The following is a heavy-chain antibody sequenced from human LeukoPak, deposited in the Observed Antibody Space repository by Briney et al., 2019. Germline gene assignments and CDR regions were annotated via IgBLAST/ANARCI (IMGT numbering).Heavy chain of an antibody. CDR1: GFTFSSYW. CDR2: IKQDGSEK. J-gene: IGHJ4*02. Sequence: PGGSLRLSCAASGFTFSSYWMIWVRQAPGKGLEWVANIKQDGSEKYYVDSVKGRFTISRDNAKNSLYLQMNSLRAEDTAVYYCARTKGSWFGELWERYFDYWGQGTLVTVSS. CDR3: ARTKGSWFGELWERYFDY. V-gene: IGHV3-7*01. D-gene: IGHD3-10*01.